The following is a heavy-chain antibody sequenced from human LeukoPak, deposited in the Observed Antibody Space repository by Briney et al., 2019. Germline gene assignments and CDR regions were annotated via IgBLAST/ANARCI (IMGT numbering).Heavy chain of an antibody. CDR2: INPNSGGT. V-gene: IGHV1-2*06. J-gene: IGHJ4*02. CDR1: GYTFTGYY. CDR3: ARDRGEDSSGWYDY. Sequence: ASVKVSCKASGYTFTGYYMHWVRQAPGQGLEWMGRINPNSGGTNYTQKFQGRVTMTRDTSISTAYMELSRLRSDDTAVYYCARDRGEDSSGWYDYWGQGTLVTVSS. D-gene: IGHD6-19*01.